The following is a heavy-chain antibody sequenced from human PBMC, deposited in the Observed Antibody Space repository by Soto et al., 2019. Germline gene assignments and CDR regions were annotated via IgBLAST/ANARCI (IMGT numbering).Heavy chain of an antibody. V-gene: IGHV4-34*01. Sequence: PSETLSLTCAVYGGSFSGYYWSWIRQPPGKGLEWVGEINHSGSTNYNPSLKSRVTISVDTSKNQFSLKLSSVTAADTAVYYCARGLTTVKLNWFDPWGQGTLVTVSS. J-gene: IGHJ5*02. CDR1: GGSFSGYY. CDR2: INHSGST. CDR3: ARGLTTVKLNWFDP. D-gene: IGHD4-17*01.